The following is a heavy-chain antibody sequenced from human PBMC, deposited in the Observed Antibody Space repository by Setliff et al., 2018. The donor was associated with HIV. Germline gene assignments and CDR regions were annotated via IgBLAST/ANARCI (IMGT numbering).Heavy chain of an antibody. Sequence: GGSLRLSCTASGFTFSDSAMHWVRQASGKGLEWVGRIRSKANNYATACDASVKGRFTISRDDSKNTAYLQMNSLKTEDTAVYYCTRVVCGTARIDWGQGTLVTVSS. CDR1: GFTFSDSA. D-gene: IGHD3-22*01. V-gene: IGHV3-73*01. CDR2: IRSKANNYAT. J-gene: IGHJ4*02. CDR3: TRVVCGTARID.